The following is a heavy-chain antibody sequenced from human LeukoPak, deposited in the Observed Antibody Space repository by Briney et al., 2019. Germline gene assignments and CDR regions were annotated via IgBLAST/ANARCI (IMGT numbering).Heavy chain of an antibody. CDR2: ISSNSSYI. V-gene: IGHV3-21*04. Sequence: PGGSLRLSCAASGFTFSSYSMNWVRQAPGKGLEWVSSISSNSSYIYYADSVKGRFTISRDNAKNSLYLQMNSLRAEDTAVYYCAKGETKGRYYDILTGYYPQENYYYYYMDVWGKGTTVTISS. D-gene: IGHD3-9*01. J-gene: IGHJ6*03. CDR1: GFTFSSYS. CDR3: AKGETKGRYYDILTGYYPQENYYYYYMDV.